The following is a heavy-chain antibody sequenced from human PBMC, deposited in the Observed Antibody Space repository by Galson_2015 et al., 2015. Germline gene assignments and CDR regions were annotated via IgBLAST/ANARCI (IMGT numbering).Heavy chain of an antibody. CDR1: EFTVSSNY. Sequence: SLRLSCAASEFTVSSNYMSWVRQAPGKGLEWVSVIYSGGGTYYADSVKGRFTISRDNSKNTLYLQMNSLRAEDTAVYYCARGVGIAAAGRVGDYFDYWGQGTLVTVSS. J-gene: IGHJ4*02. V-gene: IGHV3-66*02. CDR2: IYSGGGT. CDR3: ARGVGIAAAGRVGDYFDY. D-gene: IGHD6-13*01.